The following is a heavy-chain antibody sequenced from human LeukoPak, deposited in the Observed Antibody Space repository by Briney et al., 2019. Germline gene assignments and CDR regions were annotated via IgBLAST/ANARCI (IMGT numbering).Heavy chain of an antibody. V-gene: IGHV1-46*01. CDR3: ARAPDNYGIDDY. J-gene: IGHJ4*02. D-gene: IGHD5-18*01. Sequence: GESLQISCQGSGYTFTSYYMHWVRQAPGQGLEWVGIINPNAGSTRYAQKLQGRVTLTRDTSTSTVYMELSSLRFEDTAVYYCARAPDNYGIDDYWGQGTLVTVSS. CDR2: INPNAGST. CDR1: GYTFTSYY.